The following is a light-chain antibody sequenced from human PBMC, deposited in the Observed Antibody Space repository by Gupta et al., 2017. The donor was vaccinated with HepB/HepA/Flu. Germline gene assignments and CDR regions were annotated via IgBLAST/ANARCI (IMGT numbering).Light chain of an antibody. CDR3: CSYAGSYSFV. Sequence: QSALTQPRSVSGSPGQSVTISCTGATNSIGDYNYVSWYQQHPGKAPKLMIYEVTKRPSGVPDRFSGSKSGNTASLTISGLQAEDEADYYCCSYAGSYSFVCEAGTRVTVL. CDR1: TNSIGDYNY. J-gene: IGLJ1*01. CDR2: EVT. V-gene: IGLV2-11*01.